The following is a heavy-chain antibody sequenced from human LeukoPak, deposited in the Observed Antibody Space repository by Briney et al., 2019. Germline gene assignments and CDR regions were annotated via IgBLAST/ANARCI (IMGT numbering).Heavy chain of an antibody. J-gene: IGHJ4*02. CDR2: ISYDGSNK. CDR3: AKDQFGY. D-gene: IGHD3-10*01. V-gene: IGHV3-30*18. CDR1: GFTFSSYG. Sequence: GGSLRLSCAASGFTFSSYGMHWVRQAPGKGLEWVAVISYDGSNKYYADSVKGRFTISRDNSKNTLYLRMNSLRAEDTAVYYCAKDQFGYWGQGTLVTVSS.